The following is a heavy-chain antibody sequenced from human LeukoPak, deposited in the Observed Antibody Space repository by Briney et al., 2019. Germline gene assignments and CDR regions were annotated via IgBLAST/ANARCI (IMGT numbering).Heavy chain of an antibody. V-gene: IGHV3-30*18. CDR3: AKGDYYYDSSGYAPVEY. CDR2: ISYDGSNK. Sequence: PGGSLRLSCAASGFTFSSYGMHWVRQAPGKGLEWVAVISYDGSNKYYAGSVKGRFTISRDNSKNTLYLQMNSLRAEDTAVYYCAKGDYYYDSSGYAPVEYWGQGTLVTVSS. CDR1: GFTFSSYG. J-gene: IGHJ4*02. D-gene: IGHD3-22*01.